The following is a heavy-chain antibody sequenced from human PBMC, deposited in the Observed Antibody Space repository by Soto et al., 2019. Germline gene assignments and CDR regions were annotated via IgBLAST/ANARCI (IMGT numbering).Heavy chain of an antibody. V-gene: IGHV3-53*02. CDR1: GLTVSDKY. Sequence: EVQLVQTGGGLIKPGGSLSLSCAASGLTVSDKYMSWVRQAPGKGLEWVSLTYTGGNSYFADSVKGRFIVSRDISKNTLFLHMNSLAAGERAVYYCAREGYAYGLDFWGQGALVTGAS. J-gene: IGHJ4*02. D-gene: IGHD3-10*01. CDR3: AREGYAYGLDF. CDR2: TYTGGNS.